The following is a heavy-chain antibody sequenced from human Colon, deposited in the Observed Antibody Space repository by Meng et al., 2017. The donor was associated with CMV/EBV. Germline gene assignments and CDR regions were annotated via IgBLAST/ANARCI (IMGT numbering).Heavy chain of an antibody. Sequence: QVQLQQLGAGLLKPSATLSLTCAVYGGSFSGYYWSWIRQPPGKGLEWIGEINHSGSTNYNPSLKSRVTISVDTSKNQFSLKLSSVTAADTAVYYCARGLYGSGRHQIDYWGQGTLVTVSS. CDR3: ARGLYGSGRHQIDY. V-gene: IGHV4-34*01. CDR1: GGSFSGYY. D-gene: IGHD3-10*01. CDR2: INHSGST. J-gene: IGHJ4*02.